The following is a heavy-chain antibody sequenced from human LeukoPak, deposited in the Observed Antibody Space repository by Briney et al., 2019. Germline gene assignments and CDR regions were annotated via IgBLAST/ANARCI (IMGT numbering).Heavy chain of an antibody. D-gene: IGHD2-15*01. CDR3: AKDRKVVVVAVIFDY. J-gene: IGHJ4*02. Sequence: GGSLRLSCAASGFTFSSYSMNWVRQAPGKGLEWVSCISSSSGSYIYYADSVKGRFTISRDNAKNSLYLQMNSLRAEDTAVYYCAKDRKVVVVAVIFDYWGQGTLVTVSS. CDR2: ISSSSGSYI. V-gene: IGHV3-21*01. CDR1: GFTFSSYS.